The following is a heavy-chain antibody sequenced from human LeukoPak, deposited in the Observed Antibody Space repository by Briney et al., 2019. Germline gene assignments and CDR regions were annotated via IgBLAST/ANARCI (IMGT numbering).Heavy chain of an antibody. CDR2: ISLAGRT. CDR1: GGSITTTNY. Sequence: PSGTLSLTCGVSGGSITTTNYWSWVRQPPGGGLEWIGEISLAGRTRYNPSLKSRVNISIDESKNHLYLNLASVTAAGTAVYYCSRESGPFCPFGHWGQGTLVAVTS. J-gene: IGHJ4*02. D-gene: IGHD1-26*01. CDR3: SRESGPFCPFGH. V-gene: IGHV4-4*02.